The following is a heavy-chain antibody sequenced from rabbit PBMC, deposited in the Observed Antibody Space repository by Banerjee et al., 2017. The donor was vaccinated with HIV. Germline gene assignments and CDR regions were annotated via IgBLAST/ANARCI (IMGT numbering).Heavy chain of an antibody. CDR2: IGAGSSATT. Sequence: QEQLEESGGDLVKPEGSLTLTCTASGFDFSSNVLCWVRQAPGKGLEWIACIGAGSSATTYYASWAKGRFTISKTSSTTVTLQMTSLTAADTATYFCARDRYGSGSVDHDLWGPGTLVTVS. J-gene: IGHJ4*01. V-gene: IGHV1S45*01. D-gene: IGHD5-1*01. CDR3: ARDRYGSGSVDHDL. CDR1: GFDFSSNV.